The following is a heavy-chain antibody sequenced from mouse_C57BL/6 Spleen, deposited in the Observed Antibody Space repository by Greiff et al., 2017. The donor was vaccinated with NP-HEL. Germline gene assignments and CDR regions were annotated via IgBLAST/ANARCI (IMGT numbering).Heavy chain of an antibody. D-gene: IGHD2-4*01. CDR2: IDPSDSET. J-gene: IGHJ2*01. Sequence: QVQLQQPGAELVRPGSSVKLSCKASGYTFTSYWMHWVKQRPIQGLEWIGNIDPSDSETHYNQKFKDKATLTVDKSSSTAYMQLSSLTSEDSAVYYFSRRSSYDYDVGYFDYWGQGTTLTVSS. CDR1: GYTFTSYW. CDR3: SRRSSYDYDVGYFDY. V-gene: IGHV1-52*01.